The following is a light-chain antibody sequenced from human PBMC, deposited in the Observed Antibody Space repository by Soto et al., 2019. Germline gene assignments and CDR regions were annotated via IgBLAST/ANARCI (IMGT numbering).Light chain of an antibody. CDR3: QQSLTMPIT. V-gene: IGKV1-39*01. CDR1: QSINNY. CDR2: SAS. Sequence: DIQMTQSPASLSVSVGDRVTITCRASQSINNYLNWYLQRPGQAPKLLIRSASTLQRGVPSRFSGSGSRTEFTLTIADLQPDDFGTYDCQQSLTMPITFGHGTRLDIK. J-gene: IGKJ5*01.